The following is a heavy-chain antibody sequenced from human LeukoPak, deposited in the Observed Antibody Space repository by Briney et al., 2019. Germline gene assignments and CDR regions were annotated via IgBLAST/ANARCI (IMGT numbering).Heavy chain of an antibody. V-gene: IGHV4-4*02. CDR1: GGSISSSNW. CDR2: IYHSGST. D-gene: IGHD3-10*01. J-gene: IGHJ5*02. Sequence: PSETLSLTCAVSGGSISSSNWWSWVRQPPGKGLEWIGYIYHSGSTYYNPSLKSRVTISVDRSKNQFSLKLSSVTAADTAVYYCARGGVLGYGSGSYANWFDPWGQGTLVTVSS. CDR3: ARGGVLGYGSGSYANWFDP.